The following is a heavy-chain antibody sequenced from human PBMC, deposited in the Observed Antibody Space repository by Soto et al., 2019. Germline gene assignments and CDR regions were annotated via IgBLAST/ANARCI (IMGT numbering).Heavy chain of an antibody. CDR2: IVTIIGKA. J-gene: IGHJ4*02. D-gene: IGHD3-22*01. CDR1: RRTFSSTDA. CDR3: AATYYDGSGYYFIFDY. V-gene: IGHV1-69*01. Sequence: QVQLVQSGAEVKKPGSSVRVSCGSSRRTFSSTDAISWVRQAPGEGLEWMGAIVTIIGKADYAQKFQGRLTLTADASTGTAYMAVDSRTSDDTAVYYCAATYYDGSGYYFIFDYWGPGTLVTVSS.